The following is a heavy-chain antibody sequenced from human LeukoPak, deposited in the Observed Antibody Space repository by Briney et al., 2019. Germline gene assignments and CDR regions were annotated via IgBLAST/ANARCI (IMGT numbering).Heavy chain of an antibody. CDR1: GGSISSGSYY. Sequence: PSETLSLTCTVSGGSISSGSYYWGWIRQPPGKGLEWIGTFYYSGSTYHNPSLKSRVTISVDTSKNQFSLKLKSVTAADTAVYYCARGGYYGSGNDFRFDPWGQGTLVTVSS. CDR3: ARGGYYGSGNDFRFDP. J-gene: IGHJ5*02. D-gene: IGHD3-10*01. CDR2: FYYSGST. V-gene: IGHV4-39*07.